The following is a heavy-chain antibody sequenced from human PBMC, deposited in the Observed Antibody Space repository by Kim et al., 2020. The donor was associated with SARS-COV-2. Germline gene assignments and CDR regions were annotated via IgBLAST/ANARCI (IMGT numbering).Heavy chain of an antibody. CDR2: IYYSGCT. CDR1: GGSVSSGSYY. V-gene: IGHV4-61*01. Sequence: SETLSLTCTVSGGSVSSGSYYWSWIRQPPGKGLEWIGYIYYSGCTNYNPSLKSRVTISVDTSKNQFSLKLSSVTAADTAVYYCSRVAEMVEMATPDYWGQGTLVTVSS. J-gene: IGHJ4*01. CDR3: SRVAEMVEMATPDY. D-gene: IGHD5-12*01.